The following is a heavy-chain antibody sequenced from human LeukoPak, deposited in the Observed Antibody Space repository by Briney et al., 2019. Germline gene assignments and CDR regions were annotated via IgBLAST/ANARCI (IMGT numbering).Heavy chain of an antibody. J-gene: IGHJ3*02. Sequence: PSETLSLTCTVSGGPISSYYWSWMRQPPGKGLEWIGYIYTSGSTNYNPSLKSRVTISVDTSKNQFSLKLSSVTAADTAVYYCARLGKHPYDAFDIWGQGTMVTVSS. CDR2: IYTSGST. V-gene: IGHV4-4*09. CDR1: GGPISSYY. D-gene: IGHD1-26*01. CDR3: ARLGKHPYDAFDI.